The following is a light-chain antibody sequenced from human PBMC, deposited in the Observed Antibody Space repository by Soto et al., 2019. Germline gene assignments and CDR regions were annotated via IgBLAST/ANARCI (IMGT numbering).Light chain of an antibody. CDR3: QQYGSSPYT. CDR2: GAS. V-gene: IGKV3-20*01. Sequence: EIVLTQSPGTLSLSPGERATLSCRASQSVSSSYLAWYQQKPGQAPRLLIYGASSRATGIPDRFSGGGSGTDFTLTISSLEPEDFAVYYCQQYGSSPYTFGQGTKLEI. CDR1: QSVSSSY. J-gene: IGKJ2*01.